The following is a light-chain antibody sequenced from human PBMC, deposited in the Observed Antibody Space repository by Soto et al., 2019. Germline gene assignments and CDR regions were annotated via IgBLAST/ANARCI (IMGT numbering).Light chain of an antibody. V-gene: IGLV2-11*01. CDR1: SSDVGGYSY. J-gene: IGLJ1*01. Sequence: QSVLTQPRSVSGSPGQSVTISCTGTSSDVGGYSYVSWFQHYPGKAPKLMIYDVSRRPSGVPDRFSGSKSGNTASLTISGLQAEDEADYYCCSHAGTYTFRVFGTGTKVTVL. CDR3: CSHAGTYTFRV. CDR2: DVS.